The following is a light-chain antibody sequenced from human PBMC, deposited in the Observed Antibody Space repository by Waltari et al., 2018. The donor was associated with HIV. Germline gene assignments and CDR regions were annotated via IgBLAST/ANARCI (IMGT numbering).Light chain of an antibody. CDR2: EVS. CDR3: TSYASSSSLL. Sequence: QSALTQPASVSGSPGQSITISCSGTSSDVGASNYVSWYQVHPDKAPKLIIYEVSIRPSGVSNRFSGSKSGNTASLTISGLQAEDEADYYCTSYASSSSLLFGGGTKLTVL. J-gene: IGLJ2*01. V-gene: IGLV2-14*01. CDR1: SSDVGASNY.